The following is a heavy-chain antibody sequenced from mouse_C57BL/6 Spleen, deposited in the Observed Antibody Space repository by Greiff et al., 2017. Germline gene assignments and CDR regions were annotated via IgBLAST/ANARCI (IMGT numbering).Heavy chain of an antibody. CDR3: ARRGDDGTGAMYY. V-gene: IGHV1-76*01. CDR2: IYPGSGNT. J-gene: IGHJ4*01. CDR1: GYTFTDYY. D-gene: IGHD2-3*01. Sequence: QVQLKESGAELVRPGASVKLSCTASGYTFTDYYINWVKQRPGQGLEWIARIYPGSGNTYYNEKFTGKATLAAEKSSSTAYMQLSSLTSEDSAVYFWARRGDDGTGAMYYWGQGTSVTVSS.